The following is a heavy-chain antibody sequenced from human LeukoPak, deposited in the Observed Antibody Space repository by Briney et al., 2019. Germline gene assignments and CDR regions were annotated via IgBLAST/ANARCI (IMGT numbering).Heavy chain of an antibody. CDR1: GFSFTNTL. CDR2: VKSKADDGTT. Sequence: PGGSLRLSCEASGFSFTNTLMSWVRQAPGKGLEWVGRVKSKADDGTTDYAAPVQGRFTISRDDSKNTLSLQMNSLKTEDTAVYYCATEGGSGSYYGDDAFDMWGQGTMVTVSS. CDR3: ATEGGSGSYYGDDAFDM. V-gene: IGHV3-15*01. J-gene: IGHJ3*02. D-gene: IGHD3-10*01.